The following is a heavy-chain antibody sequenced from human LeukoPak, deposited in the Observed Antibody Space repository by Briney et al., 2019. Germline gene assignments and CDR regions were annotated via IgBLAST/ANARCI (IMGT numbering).Heavy chain of an antibody. CDR2: IHYTGSS. Sequence: SETLSLTCTVSGGSINNYYWSWVRQPPGKRLECIGYIHYTGSSDYNPSLKSRVTMSLDASKNQVYLKLDSVTAADTAVYYCARGGWSRGYWGQGMLVTVSS. D-gene: IGHD2-15*01. CDR3: ARGGWSRGY. CDR1: GGSINNYY. V-gene: IGHV4-59*01. J-gene: IGHJ4*02.